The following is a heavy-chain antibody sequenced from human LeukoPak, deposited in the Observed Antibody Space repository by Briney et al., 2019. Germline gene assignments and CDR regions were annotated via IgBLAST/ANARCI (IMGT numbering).Heavy chain of an antibody. J-gene: IGHJ3*02. CDR2: INSDGSST. CDR3: VRDGYSYGFMLAFDI. Sequence: QPGGSLRLSCAASGFTFSGHWMHWVRQAPGKGLVWVSRINSDGSSTSYADSVKGRFTISRDSAKNTLYLQVNSLRAEDTAVYYCVRDGYSYGFMLAFDIWGLGTRVTVSS. CDR1: GFTFSGHW. D-gene: IGHD5-18*01. V-gene: IGHV3-74*01.